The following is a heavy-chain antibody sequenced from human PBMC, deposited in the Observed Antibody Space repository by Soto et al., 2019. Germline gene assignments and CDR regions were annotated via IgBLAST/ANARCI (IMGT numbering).Heavy chain of an antibody. Sequence: QVQLVESGGGVVQPGRSLRLSCAASGFTFSSYGMHWVRQAPGKGLEWVAVISYDGSNKYYADSVKGRFTISRDNSKNPLYLQLNSLRAEDTAVYYCAQDSRGRGDYWGQGTLVTVSS. CDR3: AQDSRGRGDY. CDR2: ISYDGSNK. J-gene: IGHJ4*02. CDR1: GFTFSSYG. V-gene: IGHV3-30*18. D-gene: IGHD3-10*01.